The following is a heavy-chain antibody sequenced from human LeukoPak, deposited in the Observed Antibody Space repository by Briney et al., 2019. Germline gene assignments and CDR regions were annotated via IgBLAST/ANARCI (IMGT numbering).Heavy chain of an antibody. V-gene: IGHV3-9*03. CDR2: ISRNSGSI. J-gene: IGHJ5*02. Sequence: GGSLRLSCAASGFTFDDYAMHWVRQAPGKGLEWVSGISRNSGSIGYADSVKGRFTISRDNAKNSLYLQMNSLRAEDMALYYCAKGNSYGTDNWFDPWGQGTLVTVSS. D-gene: IGHD5-18*01. CDR1: GFTFDDYA. CDR3: AKGNSYGTDNWFDP.